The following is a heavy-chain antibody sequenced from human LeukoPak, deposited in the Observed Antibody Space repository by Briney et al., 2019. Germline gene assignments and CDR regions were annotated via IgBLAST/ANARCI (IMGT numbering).Heavy chain of an antibody. CDR2: IYSGGST. CDR3: ARDLFGRQSDY. J-gene: IGHJ4*02. CDR1: GFTFSSYA. Sequence: PGGSLRLSCAASGFTFSSYAMSWVRQAPGKGLEWVSVIYSGGSTYYADSVKGRFTISRDNSKNTLYLQMNSLRAEDTAVYYCARDLFGRQSDYWGQGTLVTVSS. V-gene: IGHV3-53*01. D-gene: IGHD3-10*01.